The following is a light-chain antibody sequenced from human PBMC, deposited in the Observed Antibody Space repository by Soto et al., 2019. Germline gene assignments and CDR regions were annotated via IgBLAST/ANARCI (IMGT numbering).Light chain of an antibody. Sequence: DIKMTHSPSSRSAPVVDRVTSTCRASHDISNFLAWYQQKPGKVPNLLIYTASTLQSGVPSRFSGSGSGTHFTLTISSLQPEDVATYYCQKYNRAPWTGGQGNTGAIK. CDR2: TAS. CDR1: HDISNF. CDR3: QKYNRAPWT. J-gene: IGKJ1*01. V-gene: IGKV1-27*01.